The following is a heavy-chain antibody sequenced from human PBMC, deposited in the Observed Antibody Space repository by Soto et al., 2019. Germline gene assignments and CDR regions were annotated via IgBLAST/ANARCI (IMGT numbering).Heavy chain of an antibody. V-gene: IGHV4-59*01. CDR1: GGSISSYY. CDR2: IYYSGST. CDR3: ARSVSVRCDNYHFDY. D-gene: IGHD3-10*01. J-gene: IGHJ4*02. Sequence: SETLSLTCTVSGGSISSYYWSWIRQPPGKGLEWIGYIYYSGSTNYNPSLKSRVTISVDTSKNQFSLKLSSVTAADTAVYYCARSVSVRCDNYHFDYWGKGLLVPV.